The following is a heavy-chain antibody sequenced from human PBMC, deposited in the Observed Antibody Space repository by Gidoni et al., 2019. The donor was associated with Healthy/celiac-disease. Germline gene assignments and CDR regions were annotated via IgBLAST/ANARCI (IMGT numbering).Heavy chain of an antibody. CDR1: GGSISSYY. CDR3: AAQAWSSGWQMGVDY. Sequence: QVQLQESGPGLVKPSETLSLTCTVSGGSISSYYWSWIRQPPGKGLEWIGYIYYSGSTNYNPSLKSRVTISVDTSKNQFSLKLSSVTAADTAVYYCAAQAWSSGWQMGVDYWGQGTLVTVSS. CDR2: IYYSGST. J-gene: IGHJ4*02. D-gene: IGHD6-19*01. V-gene: IGHV4-59*08.